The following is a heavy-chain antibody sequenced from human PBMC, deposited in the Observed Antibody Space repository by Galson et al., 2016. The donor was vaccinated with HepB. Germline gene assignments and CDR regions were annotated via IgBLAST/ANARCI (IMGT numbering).Heavy chain of an antibody. CDR2: IYSGGSA. CDR3: AGDQGSGNYYRGAS. D-gene: IGHD3-10*01. CDR1: GDSVSRDY. J-gene: IGHJ4*02. V-gene: IGHV4-4*07. Sequence: SETLSLTCTVSGDSVSRDYWSWIRQPAGKGMEWLGRIYSGGSATYNPSLKSRVTMSIDTSKNHFSLQLTSVTAADTALYYCAGDQGSGNYYRGASWGQGILVRVTS.